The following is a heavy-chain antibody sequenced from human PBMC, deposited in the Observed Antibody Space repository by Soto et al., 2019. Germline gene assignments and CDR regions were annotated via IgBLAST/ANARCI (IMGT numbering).Heavy chain of an antibody. CDR3: ARGGYSSGWTEENDY. Sequence: QVQLVESGGGVVQPGRSLRLSCAASGFTFSSYGMHWVRQAPGKGLEWVAVIWYDGSNKYYANSVKGRFTISRDNSKNTLYLRMNSLSAEVTAVYYCARGGYSSGWTEENDYWGQGTLVTVSS. CDR1: GFTFSSYG. J-gene: IGHJ4*02. CDR2: IWYDGSNK. V-gene: IGHV3-33*01. D-gene: IGHD6-19*01.